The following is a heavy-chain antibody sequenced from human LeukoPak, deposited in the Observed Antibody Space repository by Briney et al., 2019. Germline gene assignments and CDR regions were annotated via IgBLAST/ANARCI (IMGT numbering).Heavy chain of an antibody. J-gene: IGHJ5*02. CDR2: IYYSGST. D-gene: IGHD3-22*01. Sequence: PSETLSLTCTVSGGSISGSSYYWSWIRQPPGKGLEWIGYIYYSGSTNYNPSLKSRVTISVDTSKNQFSLKLSSVTAADTAVYYCARSYYYDSSGYYYGNWFDPWGQGTLVTVSS. CDR3: ARSYYYDSSGYYYGNWFDP. V-gene: IGHV4-61*01. CDR1: GGSISGSSYY.